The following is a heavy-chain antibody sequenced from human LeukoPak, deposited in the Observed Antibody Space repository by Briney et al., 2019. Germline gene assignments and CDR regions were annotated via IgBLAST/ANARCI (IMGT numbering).Heavy chain of an antibody. CDR3: ARGCMGGSASALGGFDY. CDR2: INHSGST. CDR1: SGSFSGYY. V-gene: IGHV4-34*01. J-gene: IGHJ4*02. D-gene: IGHD3-10*01. Sequence: SGTLSLTCAAYSGSFSGYYWSCIRQPPGKGLEWCGEINHSGSTNYNPSLKRRVTITVDTSKNQFSLKLSSVTAAATAVYYCARGCMGGSASALGGFDYWGQGTLVTVSS.